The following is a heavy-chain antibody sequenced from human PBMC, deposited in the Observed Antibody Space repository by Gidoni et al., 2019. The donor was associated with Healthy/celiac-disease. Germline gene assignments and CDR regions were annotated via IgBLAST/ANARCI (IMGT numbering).Heavy chain of an antibody. CDR1: GGTFSSYA. CDR2: IIPILGIA. D-gene: IGHD1-26*01. Sequence: QVQLVQSGAEVKKPGSSVKVACKASGGTFSSYAISWVRQAPGQGLEWMGRIIPILGIANYAQKFQGRVTITADKSTSTAYMELSSLRSEDTAVYYCARGAMEWELDYWGQGTLVTVSS. CDR3: ARGAMEWELDY. V-gene: IGHV1-69*04. J-gene: IGHJ4*02.